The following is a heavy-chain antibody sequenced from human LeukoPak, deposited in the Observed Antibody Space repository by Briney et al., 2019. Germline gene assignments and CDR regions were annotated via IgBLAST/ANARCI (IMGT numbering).Heavy chain of an antibody. Sequence: SETLSLTCTVSGGSISSYYWSWLRQPAGKGLEWLGRIYTSGSTNYNPSLKSRVTMSVDTSKNQFSLKLSSVTAADTAVYYCARGPRVYYYYYGMDVWGQGTTVTVSS. CDR2: IYTSGST. CDR1: GGSISSYY. V-gene: IGHV4-4*07. CDR3: ARGPRVYYYYYGMDV. J-gene: IGHJ6*02.